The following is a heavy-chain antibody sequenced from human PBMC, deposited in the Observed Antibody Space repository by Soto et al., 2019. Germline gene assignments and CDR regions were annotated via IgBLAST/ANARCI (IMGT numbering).Heavy chain of an antibody. CDR1: GYRFSDYA. J-gene: IGHJ4*02. V-gene: IGHV1-3*01. D-gene: IGHD3-9*01. Sequence: GASVKVSCKASGYRFSDYAMQWVRQAPGQRPEWMGWINCGDANTKYSQKFQGRVTFTRDTSASTAYMDLRSLTSEDTAVYYCAGGFGGSHRYFFDIGGRGPLVTVPS. CDR2: INCGDANT. CDR3: AGGFGGSHRYFFDI.